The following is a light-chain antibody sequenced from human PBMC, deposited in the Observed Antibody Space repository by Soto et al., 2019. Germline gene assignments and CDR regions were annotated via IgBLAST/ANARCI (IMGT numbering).Light chain of an antibody. Sequence: ENVLTQSPGTLSLSPGERGTLSCRASQGVSSNYLAWFQQKPGQAPRLFIYGASRRVTGVAARFSGSGSGTDFTLTISSLEPEDFAVFYCQQRSVWPWTFGQGTKVDIK. J-gene: IGKJ1*01. V-gene: IGKV3D-20*02. CDR3: QQRSVWPWT. CDR2: GAS. CDR1: QGVSSNY.